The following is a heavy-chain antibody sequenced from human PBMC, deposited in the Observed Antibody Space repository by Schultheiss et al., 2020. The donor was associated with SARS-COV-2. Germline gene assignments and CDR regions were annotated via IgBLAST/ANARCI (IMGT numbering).Heavy chain of an antibody. V-gene: IGHV3-15*01. CDR3: STLILWFGESSFYFDY. CDR2: IKGGSDGGTA. Sequence: GGSLRLSCAASGFTFSDYYMSWIRQAPGKGLEWVGHIKGGSDGGTADYAAPVKGRFTISRDESKDTVFLQMNSLKVEDTAVYYCSTLILWFGESSFYFDYWGQGALVTVSS. D-gene: IGHD3-10*01. J-gene: IGHJ4*02. CDR1: GFTFSDYY.